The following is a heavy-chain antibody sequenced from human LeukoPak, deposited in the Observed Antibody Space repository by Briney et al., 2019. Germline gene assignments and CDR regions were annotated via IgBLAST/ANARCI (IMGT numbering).Heavy chain of an antibody. J-gene: IGHJ4*02. D-gene: IGHD5-12*01. CDR1: GYTFTGYY. V-gene: IGHV1-2*02. CDR3: ARDHEWLYYFDY. CDR2: INPNSGGT. Sequence: ASVKVSCKASGYTFTGYYMHWVRQAPGQALEWMGWINPNSGGTNYAQKFQGRVTMTRDTSISTAYMELSRLRSDDTAVYYCARDHEWLYYFDYWGQGTLVTVSS.